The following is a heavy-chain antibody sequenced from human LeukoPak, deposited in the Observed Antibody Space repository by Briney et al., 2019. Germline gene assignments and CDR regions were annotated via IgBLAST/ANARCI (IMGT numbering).Heavy chain of an antibody. V-gene: IGHV5-51*01. Sequence: KNGESLKISCKASGYSFTSYWIAWVRQMPGKGLEWMGFIYPGDSETRYSPSFQGQVTISADTSLSTAYLQWSSLKASDTAIYFCAGPQVGYSTSSRDYYYYMDFWGKGTTVTVSS. CDR1: GYSFTSYW. CDR3: AGPQVGYSTSSRDYYYYMDF. CDR2: IYPGDSET. D-gene: IGHD6-6*01. J-gene: IGHJ6*03.